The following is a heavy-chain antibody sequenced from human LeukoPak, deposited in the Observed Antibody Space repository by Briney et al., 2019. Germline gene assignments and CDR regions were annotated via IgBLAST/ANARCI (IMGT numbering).Heavy chain of an antibody. D-gene: IGHD1-1*01. CDR2: ISPSGDIT. J-gene: IGHJ5*02. V-gene: IGHV3-23*01. CDR1: GFIFSSHG. Sequence: GGSLRLSCAASGFIFSSHGMNWVRQAPGKGLEWVSGISPSGDITYYAASVKGRFTISRDNSKNTVYLQMDSLRFEDAAVYYCAQDLAYIRFDTWGQGTLVTVSS. CDR3: AQDLAYIRFDT.